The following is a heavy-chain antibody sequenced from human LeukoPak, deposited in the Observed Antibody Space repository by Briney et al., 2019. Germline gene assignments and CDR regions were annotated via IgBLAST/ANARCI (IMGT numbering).Heavy chain of an antibody. Sequence: GGSLRLSCAASGFTFSSYSMNWVRQAPGKGLEWVSAISGSGGSTYYADSVKGRFTISRDNSKNTLYLQMNSLRAEDTAVYYCAKHPTFAAAGTNWFDPWGQGTLVIVSS. V-gene: IGHV3-23*01. CDR2: ISGSGGST. CDR1: GFTFSSYS. J-gene: IGHJ5*02. CDR3: AKHPTFAAAGTNWFDP. D-gene: IGHD6-13*01.